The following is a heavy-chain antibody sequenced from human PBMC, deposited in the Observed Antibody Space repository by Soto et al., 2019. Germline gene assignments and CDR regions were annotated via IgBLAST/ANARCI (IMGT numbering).Heavy chain of an antibody. CDR3: TRVYEFTHGRILEWSQYYFDY. CDR1: GFTFGDYA. Sequence: GGSLRLSCTASGFTFGDYAMSWFRQAPGKGLEWVGFIRSKAYGGTTEYAASVKGRFTISRDDSKSIAYLQMNSLKTEDTAVYYCTRVYEFTHGRILEWSQYYFDYWGQGTLVTVSS. D-gene: IGHD3-3*01. J-gene: IGHJ4*02. CDR2: IRSKAYGGTT. V-gene: IGHV3-49*03.